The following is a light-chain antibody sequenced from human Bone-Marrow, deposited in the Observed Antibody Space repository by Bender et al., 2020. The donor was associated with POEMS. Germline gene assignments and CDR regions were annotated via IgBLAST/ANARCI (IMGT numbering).Light chain of an antibody. J-gene: IGLJ2*01. V-gene: IGLV3-25*02. CDR1: AFPAQH. CDR2: KDT. Sequence: LTQPPSVSVSPGQTAIINCSVDAFPAQHAFWYQQKPGQDPILVLYKDTERPSGIPEGFSGSTPGTTVTLTISGGQADDEADYYCQSADSSGSPVVFDGETTLTV. CDR3: QSADSSGSPVV.